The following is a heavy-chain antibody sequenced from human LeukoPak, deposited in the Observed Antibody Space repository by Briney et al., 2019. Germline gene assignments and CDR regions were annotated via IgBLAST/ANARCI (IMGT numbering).Heavy chain of an antibody. CDR3: ARGPLLSYYCSSTSCYVRYYYGMDV. D-gene: IGHD2-2*01. Sequence: SETLSLTCAVYDGSFSGYYWSWIRQPPGKGLEWIGEINHSGSTNYNPSLKSRVTISVDTSKNQFSLKLSSVTAADTAVYYCARGPLLSYYCSSTSCYVRYYYGMDVWGQGTTVTVSS. V-gene: IGHV4-34*01. J-gene: IGHJ6*02. CDR1: DGSFSGYY. CDR2: INHSGST.